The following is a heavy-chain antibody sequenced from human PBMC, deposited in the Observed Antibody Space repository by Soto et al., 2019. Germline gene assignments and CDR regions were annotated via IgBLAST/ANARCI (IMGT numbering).Heavy chain of an antibody. CDR3: AREGYGSGSYYRAFDI. J-gene: IGHJ3*02. Sequence: QVQLQESGPGLVKPSGTLSLTCAVSGGSISSSNWWSWVRQPPGKGLEWIGEIYHSGSTNYNPSLKSRVTISVDKSETQFSLKLSSVTAADTAVYYCAREGYGSGSYYRAFDIWGQGTMVTVSS. D-gene: IGHD3-10*01. CDR1: GGSISSSNW. CDR2: IYHSGST. V-gene: IGHV4-4*02.